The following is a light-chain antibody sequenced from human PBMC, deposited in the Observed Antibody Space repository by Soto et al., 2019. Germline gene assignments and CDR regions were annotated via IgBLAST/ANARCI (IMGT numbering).Light chain of an antibody. V-gene: IGLV1-51*01. CDR3: ATWDSTLDTGV. CDR2: DSN. J-gene: IGLJ2*01. CDR1: SSDIGNNY. Sequence: QSVLTQPPSVSAAPGQKVTISCSGSSSDIGNNYVSWYQHFPGAAPKLIIYDSNMRPSGISDRFSGSKSGRSATLDITGLQTGDEAVYFCATWDSTLDTGVFGGGTKVTVL.